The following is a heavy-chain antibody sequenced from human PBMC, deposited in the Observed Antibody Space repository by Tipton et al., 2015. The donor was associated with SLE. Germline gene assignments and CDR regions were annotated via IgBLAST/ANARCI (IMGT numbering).Heavy chain of an antibody. Sequence: SLRLSCAASGFTFSSNWMHWVRQAPGKGLVWVSRINSDGSGTSYADSVKGRFTISRDNAKNTLYLQMNSLRVEDTAVYYCACGYSYGSDWFFDLWGRGALLTVSS. D-gene: IGHD5-18*01. CDR2: INSDGSGT. J-gene: IGHJ2*01. CDR3: ACGYSYGSDWFFDL. CDR1: GFTFSSNW. V-gene: IGHV3-74*01.